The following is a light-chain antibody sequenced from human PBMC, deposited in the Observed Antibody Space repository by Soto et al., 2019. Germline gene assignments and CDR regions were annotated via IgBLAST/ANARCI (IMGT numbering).Light chain of an antibody. CDR2: DVS. J-gene: IGLJ2*01. V-gene: IGLV2-11*01. CDR1: SSDVGGYNY. Sequence: QSALTQPRSVSGSPGQSVTISCTGTSSDVGGYNYVSWYQQHPGKAPKVMIYDVSKRPSGVPDRVPGSKSDNTASLTISGLQAEDEADYYCCSYAGSYTLVFGGGTKVTVL. CDR3: CSYAGSYTLV.